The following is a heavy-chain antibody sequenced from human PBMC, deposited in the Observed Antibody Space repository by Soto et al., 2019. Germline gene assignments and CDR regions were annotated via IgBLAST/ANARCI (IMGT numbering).Heavy chain of an antibody. Sequence: ASLKVYCNSSGATFTGYAMRWVRHAPGQRLEWMGWINAGNGNTKYSQKFQGRVTITRDTSASTAYMELSSLRSEDTAVYYCARAVAVAADFDYWGQGTLVTVSS. CDR2: INAGNGNT. D-gene: IGHD6-19*01. CDR3: ARAVAVAADFDY. CDR1: GATFTGYA. V-gene: IGHV1-3*01. J-gene: IGHJ4*02.